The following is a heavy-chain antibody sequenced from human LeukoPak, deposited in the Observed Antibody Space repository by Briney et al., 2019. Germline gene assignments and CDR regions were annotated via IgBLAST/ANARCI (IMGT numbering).Heavy chain of an antibody. J-gene: IGHJ4*02. Sequence: GGSLRLSCAASGFTFSSYWMSWVRQAPGKGLEWVANIKQDGSEKYYVDSVKGRFTISRDNAKNSLYLQMNSLRAEDTAVYYYATEGGGYNWIQYWGQGTLVTVSS. D-gene: IGHD1-20*01. CDR2: IKQDGSEK. CDR1: GFTFSSYW. CDR3: ATEGGGYNWIQY. V-gene: IGHV3-7*01.